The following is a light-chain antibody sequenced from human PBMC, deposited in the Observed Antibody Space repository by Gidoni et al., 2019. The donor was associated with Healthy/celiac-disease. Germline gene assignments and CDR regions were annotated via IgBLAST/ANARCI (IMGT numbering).Light chain of an antibody. J-gene: IGKJ3*01. CDR1: QGISDY. CDR2: AAS. CDR3: QQRSSSPLT. Sequence: DIQLTQSPSFLSASVGARVTITCRASQGISDYLAWYQQKPGKAPKLLIYAASTLQGGVPSRFSGSGSGTEFNLTISSLQPEDFASYSCQQRSSSPLTFGPGTKVDIK. V-gene: IGKV1-9*01.